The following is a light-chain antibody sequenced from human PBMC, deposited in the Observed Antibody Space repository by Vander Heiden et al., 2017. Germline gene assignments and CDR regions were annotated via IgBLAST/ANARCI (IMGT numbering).Light chain of an antibody. J-gene: IGKJ4*01. V-gene: IGKV1-39*01. Sequence: DIQMPQSPSSLSASVGDRVTITCRASQSISSYLNWYQQKPGKAPKLLIYAESSLQSGVPSRFSGSGSGTDFTLTISSLQPEDFATYYCQQSDSTLLTFGGGTKVEIK. CDR2: AES. CDR3: QQSDSTLLT. CDR1: QSISSY.